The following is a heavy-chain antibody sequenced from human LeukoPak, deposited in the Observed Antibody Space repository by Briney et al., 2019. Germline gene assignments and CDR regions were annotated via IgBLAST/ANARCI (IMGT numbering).Heavy chain of an antibody. V-gene: IGHV3-74*01. CDR2: INSDGGST. CDR1: GFTFSSYW. J-gene: IGHJ6*02. CDR3: ARGPGYSSFFPYYYYGMDV. D-gene: IGHD6-19*01. Sequence: GGSLRLSCAASGFTFSSYWMHWVRQAPGKGLRWVSRINSDGGSTSYADSVKGRFTISRDNAKKTRYLQMNSLRADDAAVYYCARGPGYSSFFPYYYYGMDVWGQGTTVTVSS.